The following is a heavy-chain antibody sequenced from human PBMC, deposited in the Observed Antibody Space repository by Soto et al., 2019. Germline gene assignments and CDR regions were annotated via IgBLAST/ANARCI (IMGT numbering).Heavy chain of an antibody. CDR3: ARSWHTIFGVVIIQPFDY. Sequence: ASVKVSCKASGYTFTSYAMHWVRQAPGQRLEWMGWINAGNGNTKYSQKFQGRVTITRDTSASTAYMELSSLRSEDTAVYYCARSWHTIFGVVIIQPFDYWGQGTLVTVSS. J-gene: IGHJ4*02. CDR1: GYTFTSYA. D-gene: IGHD3-3*01. CDR2: INAGNGNT. V-gene: IGHV1-3*01.